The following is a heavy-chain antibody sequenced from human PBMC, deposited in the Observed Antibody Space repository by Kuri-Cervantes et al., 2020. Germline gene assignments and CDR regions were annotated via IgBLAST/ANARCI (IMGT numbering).Heavy chain of an antibody. CDR3: ARDLAVVVGAPDLATYYYYYYMDV. CDR2: ISWNSDSI. Sequence: SLKISCAASGFRFDDYAMHWVRQAPGRGLEWVSVISWNSDSIGYAGSVRGRFSISRDNAKNCLYLQMNRLRADDTAVYYCARDLAVVVGAPDLATYYYYYYMDVWGEGTSVTVSS. V-gene: IGHV3-9*01. D-gene: IGHD2-2*01. CDR1: GFRFDDYA. J-gene: IGHJ6*03.